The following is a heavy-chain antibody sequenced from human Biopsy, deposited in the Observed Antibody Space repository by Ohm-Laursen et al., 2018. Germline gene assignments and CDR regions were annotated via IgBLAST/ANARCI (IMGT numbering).Heavy chain of an antibody. CDR2: ISGSGGTT. Sequence: GSLRPSCAASGFTFSSYAMSWVRQAPGKGLEWVSGISGSGGTTDYADSVKGRFTISRDNPRNTVYLQMNSLRVEDTAVYYCAKINPSSIYYNYGMDVWGQGTTVTVSS. CDR3: AKINPSSIYYNYGMDV. CDR1: GFTFSSYA. V-gene: IGHV3-23*01. J-gene: IGHJ6*02.